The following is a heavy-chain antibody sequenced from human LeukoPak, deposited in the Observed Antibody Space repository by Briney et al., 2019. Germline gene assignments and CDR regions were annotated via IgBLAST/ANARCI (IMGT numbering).Heavy chain of an antibody. CDR2: IYYSGST. CDR1: GGSITSYY. V-gene: IGHV4-59*01. CDR3: ARLGLSSRWFSWFLP. J-gene: IGHJ5*02. D-gene: IGHD6-19*01. Sequence: SEPLSLDSPVQGGSITSYYRSWIGPPPGTGLEWIGYIYYSGSTKYNPSLKSRVTISVDTSKNKFSLKLSSVTAAHTPVYYCARLGLSSRWFSWFLPCGQGTLFIVSS.